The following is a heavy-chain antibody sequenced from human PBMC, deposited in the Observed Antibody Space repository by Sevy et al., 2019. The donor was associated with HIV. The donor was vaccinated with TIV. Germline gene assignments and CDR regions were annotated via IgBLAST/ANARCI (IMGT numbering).Heavy chain of an antibody. V-gene: IGHV4-59*01. D-gene: IGHD2-15*01. CDR2: IYHSGST. Sequence: SETLSLTCTVSGGSISSYYWSWIRQPPGKGLEWIGYIYHSGSTNYNPSLKSRVTISVDTSKNQFSLKLSSVTAADTAVYYCARERLGYCSGGSCYSSDYMDVWGKGTTVTVSS. J-gene: IGHJ6*03. CDR1: GGSISSYY. CDR3: ARERLGYCSGGSCYSSDYMDV.